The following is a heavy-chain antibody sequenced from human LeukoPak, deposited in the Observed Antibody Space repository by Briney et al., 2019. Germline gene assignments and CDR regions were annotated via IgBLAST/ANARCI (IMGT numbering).Heavy chain of an antibody. Sequence: PETLCLTCTVSGGSISSFYWSWIRQPPGKGLEWIGYIYHTGSTNYNPSLKSRITMSVDTSKKQFSLKLSSVTAADTAVYYCATQATGYNVGSLDYWGQGTPVTFSP. CDR1: GGSISSFY. J-gene: IGHJ4*02. CDR2: IYHTGST. V-gene: IGHV4-59*08. CDR3: ATQATGYNVGSLDY. D-gene: IGHD5-18*01.